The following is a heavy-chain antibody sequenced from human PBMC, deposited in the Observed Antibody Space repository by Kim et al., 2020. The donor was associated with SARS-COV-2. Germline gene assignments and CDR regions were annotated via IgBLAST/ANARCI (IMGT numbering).Heavy chain of an antibody. CDR3: ARGMWDYYGSRNNGGYYFDR. Sequence: ASVKVSCKASGYTFTAYYMNWVRLAPGQGLEWMGRINPNSGGTHYAQKFQGRVTMTRDTSVSTAYMELSRLRSDDTAVYYCARGMWDYYGSRNNGGYYFDRWGQG. J-gene: IGHJ4*02. CDR2: INPNSGGT. V-gene: IGHV1-2*06. D-gene: IGHD3-10*01. CDR1: GYTFTAYY.